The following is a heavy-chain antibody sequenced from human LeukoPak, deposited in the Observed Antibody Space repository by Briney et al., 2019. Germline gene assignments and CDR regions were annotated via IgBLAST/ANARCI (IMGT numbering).Heavy chain of an antibody. CDR2: ISGSGGST. D-gene: IGHD6-19*01. J-gene: IGHJ6*02. Sequence: PGGSLRLSCAASGFTFSSYAMSWVRQAPGKGLEWVSAISGSGGSTYYADSVKGRFTISRDNSKNTLYLQMNSLRAEDTAVYYCASGKQWQVGYYYYGMDVWGQGTTVTVSS. CDR3: ASGKQWQVGYYYYGMDV. V-gene: IGHV3-23*01. CDR1: GFTFSSYA.